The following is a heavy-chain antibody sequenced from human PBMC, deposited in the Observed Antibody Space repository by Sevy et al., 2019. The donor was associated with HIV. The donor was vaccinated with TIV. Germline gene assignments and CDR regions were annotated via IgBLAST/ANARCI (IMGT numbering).Heavy chain of an antibody. Sequence: SETLSLTCTVSGGYLNIGGYSWSWIRQPPGKGLEWIGSIYHGGDTDYNPSLKSRITVSLDRSKNQFSLRLDSVTAADTAVYFCARVGPRYSSCPYHFDSRGQGTLVTVSS. CDR1: GGYLNIGGYS. CDR3: ARVGPRYSSCPYHFDS. CDR2: IYHGGDT. J-gene: IGHJ4*02. V-gene: IGHV4-30-2*01. D-gene: IGHD6-19*01.